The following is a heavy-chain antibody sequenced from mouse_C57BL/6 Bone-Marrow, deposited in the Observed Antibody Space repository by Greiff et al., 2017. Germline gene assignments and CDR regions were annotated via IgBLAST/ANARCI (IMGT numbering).Heavy chain of an antibody. CDR2: IDPSDSYT. J-gene: IGHJ1*03. V-gene: IGHV1-69*01. Sequence: QVQLQQSGAELVMPGASVKLSCKASGYTFTSYWMHWVKQRPGQGLEWIGEIDPSDSYTNYNQKFKGKSTLTVDKSSSTAYMQLSSLTSEDSAVYYCARSRDYYGSSFYWYFDVWGTGTTVTVSS. CDR1: GYTFTSYW. D-gene: IGHD1-1*01. CDR3: ARSRDYYGSSFYWYFDV.